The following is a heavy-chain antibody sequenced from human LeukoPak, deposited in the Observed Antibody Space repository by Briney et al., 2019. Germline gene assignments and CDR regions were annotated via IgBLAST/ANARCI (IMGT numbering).Heavy chain of an antibody. J-gene: IGHJ4*02. CDR2: ISSSSSYI. CDR1: GFTFSSYS. Sequence: GGSLRLSCAASGFTFSSYSMNWVRQAPGKGLEWVSSISSSSSYIYYADSVKGRFTISRDNAKNSLYLQMNSLRAEDTAVYYCARGQAVVPAAIGEFDYWGQGTLVTVSS. D-gene: IGHD2-2*01. V-gene: IGHV3-21*01. CDR3: ARGQAVVPAAIGEFDY.